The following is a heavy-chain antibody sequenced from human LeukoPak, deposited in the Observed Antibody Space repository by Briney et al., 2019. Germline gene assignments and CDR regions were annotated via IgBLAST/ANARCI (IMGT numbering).Heavy chain of an antibody. V-gene: IGHV3-30-3*01. CDR1: GFTFSSYA. CDR3: ARVQWEQKASDY. CDR2: ISYDGSNK. Sequence: GGSLRLSCAASGFTFSSYAMHWVRQAPGKGLEWVAVISYDGSNKYYADSVKGRFTISRDNSKNSLYLQMNSLRAEDTAVYYCARVQWEQKASDYWGQGTLVTVSS. J-gene: IGHJ4*02. D-gene: IGHD1-26*01.